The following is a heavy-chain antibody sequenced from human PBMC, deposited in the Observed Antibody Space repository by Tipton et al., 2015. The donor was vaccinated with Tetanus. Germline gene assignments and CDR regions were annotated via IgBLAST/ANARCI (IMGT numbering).Heavy chain of an antibody. CDR1: GGSISNSNFY. D-gene: IGHD3-16*01. J-gene: IGHJ5*02. Sequence: TLSLTCTVSGGSISNSNFYWSWIRHRPGKGLEWIGYIYYSGSTFYNPSLKSRVNISVDTSKNQFSLRLTSVTAADTAVYYCARDQGGGRVARLNWFGPWGQGTLVTVSS. V-gene: IGHV4-31*03. CDR3: ARDQGGGRVARLNWFGP. CDR2: IYYSGST.